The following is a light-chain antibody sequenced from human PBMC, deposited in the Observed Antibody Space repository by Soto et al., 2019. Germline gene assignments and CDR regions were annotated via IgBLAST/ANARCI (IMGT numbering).Light chain of an antibody. CDR1: SSDVGAFNY. CDR2: DVS. J-gene: IGLJ2*01. Sequence: QSALTQPASVSGSPGQAITISCSGTSSDVGAFNYVSWYQQHPGKAPKLMIYDVSNRPSGVPDRFSGSKSGNTASLSISGLQAEDEADYYCCAYAGSYTVLFGGGTKVTVL. V-gene: IGLV2-11*01. CDR3: CAYAGSYTVL.